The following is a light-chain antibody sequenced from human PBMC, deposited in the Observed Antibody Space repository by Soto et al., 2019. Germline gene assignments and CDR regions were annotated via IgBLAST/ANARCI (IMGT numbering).Light chain of an antibody. CDR1: SYNIGAGYD. V-gene: IGLV1-40*01. CDR3: QSYDSSRSVV. CDR2: GNS. J-gene: IGLJ2*01. Sequence: QSVLTQPPSVSGAPGQRVTISCTGSSYNIGAGYDVHWYQQLPGTAPKLLIYGNSNRPSGVPDRFSGSKSGTSASLAITGLQAEDEADYYCQSYDSSRSVVFGGGTKLTVL.